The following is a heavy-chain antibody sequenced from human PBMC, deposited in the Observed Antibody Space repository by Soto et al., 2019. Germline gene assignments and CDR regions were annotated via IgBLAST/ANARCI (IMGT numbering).Heavy chain of an antibody. CDR1: GGSISSGGYY. CDR3: ARGERQLVSAQYNWFDP. V-gene: IGHV4-31*03. J-gene: IGHJ5*02. D-gene: IGHD6-13*01. Sequence: QVQLQESGPGLVKPSQTLSLTCTVSGGSISSGGYYWSWIRQHPGKGLEWIGYNYYSGSTYYNPSLKSRVTISVDTSKNQFSLKLSSVTAAHTAVYYCARGERQLVSAQYNWFDPWGQGTLVTVSS. CDR2: NYYSGST.